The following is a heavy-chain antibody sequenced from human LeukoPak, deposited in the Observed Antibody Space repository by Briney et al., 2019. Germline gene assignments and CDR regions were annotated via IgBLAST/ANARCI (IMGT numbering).Heavy chain of an antibody. D-gene: IGHD2-2*01. V-gene: IGHV4-59*08. CDR1: GGSISTYY. J-gene: IGHJ3*02. Sequence: SETLSLTCTVSGGSISTYYWTWIRQPPGKGLEWIGYIYYSGSTNYNPSLKSRVTISVDTSKNQFSLKLSSVTAADTAVYYCARACSSTSCYRKDAFDIWGQGTMVTVSS. CDR3: ARACSSTSCYRKDAFDI. CDR2: IYYSGST.